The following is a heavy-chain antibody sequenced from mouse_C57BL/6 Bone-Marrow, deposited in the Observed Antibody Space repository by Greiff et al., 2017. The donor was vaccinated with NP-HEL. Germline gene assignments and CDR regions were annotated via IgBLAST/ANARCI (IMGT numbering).Heavy chain of an antibody. D-gene: IGHD4-1*01. Sequence: QVQLQQPGAELVKPGASVKMSCKASGYTFTSYWITWVKQRPGQGLEWIGDIYPGSGSPNYNETFKSKTTLTVDTSSSTAYMQLSSLTSEDSAVYYCAREGSWVPWFAYWGQGTLVTVSA. CDR2: IYPGSGSP. CDR1: GYTFTSYW. CDR3: AREGSWVPWFAY. V-gene: IGHV1-55*01. J-gene: IGHJ3*01.